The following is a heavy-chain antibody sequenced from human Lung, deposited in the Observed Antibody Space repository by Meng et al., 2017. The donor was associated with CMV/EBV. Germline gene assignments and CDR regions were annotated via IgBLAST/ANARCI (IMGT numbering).Heavy chain of an antibody. V-gene: IGHV3-11*04. CDR1: AFTFSDFY. D-gene: IGHD1-26*01. J-gene: IGHJ6*01. CDR3: ARGGGATAKDFYGMDV. Sequence: GESLMISCAASAFTFSDFYMSWIRQAPGKGLEWVANIGTSESSKYYVDSVKGRFTVSRDNTKNSLYLQMNTLTVEDTAAYYCARGGGATAKDFYGMDVWGQGTTVTVSS. CDR2: IGTSESSK.